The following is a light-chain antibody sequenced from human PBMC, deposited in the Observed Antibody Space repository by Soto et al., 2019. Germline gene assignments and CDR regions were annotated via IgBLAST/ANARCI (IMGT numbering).Light chain of an antibody. CDR3: ISYTSGSTLPWV. J-gene: IGLJ1*01. Sequence: QSALAQPASVSGTPGQSITISCTGGNSDVGIYDFVSWYQHHPGRAPKLIVSEVSHRPSGVSNRFSGSKSGNTASLTISGLQSEDEADYYCISYTSGSTLPWVFGTGTKVTVL. V-gene: IGLV2-14*01. CDR2: EVS. CDR1: NSDVGIYDF.